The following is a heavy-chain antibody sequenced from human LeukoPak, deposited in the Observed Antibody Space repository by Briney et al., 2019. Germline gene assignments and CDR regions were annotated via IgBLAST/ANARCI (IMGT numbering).Heavy chain of an antibody. Sequence: GGSLTLSCAASGLTFSSYWMHWVRQAPGEGLVWVSRINADGSSTSYADSVKSRFTISRDNANNTLYLQMNSLRAEDTAVYYCVRVRVYYYMDVWGKGTTVTVSS. V-gene: IGHV3-74*01. CDR3: VRVRVYYYMDV. CDR1: GLTFSSYW. CDR2: INADGSST. J-gene: IGHJ6*03.